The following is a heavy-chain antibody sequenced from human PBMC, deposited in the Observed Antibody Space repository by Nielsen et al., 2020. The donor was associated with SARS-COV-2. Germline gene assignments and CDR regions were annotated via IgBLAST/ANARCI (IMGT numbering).Heavy chain of an antibody. D-gene: IGHD6-13*01. Sequence: WVRQAPGQGLEWMGRINPNSGGTNYAQKFQGWVTMTRDTSISTAYMELSRLRSDDTAVYYCARLAAEVGDYDYWGQGTLVTVSS. CDR3: ARLAAEVGDYDY. J-gene: IGHJ4*02. CDR2: INPNSGGT. V-gene: IGHV1-2*04.